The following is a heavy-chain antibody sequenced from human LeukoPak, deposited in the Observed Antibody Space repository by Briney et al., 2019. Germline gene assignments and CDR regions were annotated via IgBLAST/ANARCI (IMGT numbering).Heavy chain of an antibody. D-gene: IGHD1-26*01. Sequence: PGGSLRLSCAASGFTISTYATHWVRQAPGKGLEWVAVISYDGSKKYYADSVKGRFTISRDNSKNTLYLQMNSLRAEDTAVYYCARESTIVGATTDFAFDIWGQGTMVTVSS. CDR2: ISYDGSKK. CDR1: GFTISTYA. CDR3: ARESTIVGATTDFAFDI. J-gene: IGHJ3*02. V-gene: IGHV3-30-3*01.